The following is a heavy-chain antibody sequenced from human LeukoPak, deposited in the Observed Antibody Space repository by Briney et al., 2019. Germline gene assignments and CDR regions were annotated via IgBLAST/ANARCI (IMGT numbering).Heavy chain of an antibody. CDR1: GGSISSGDYY. Sequence: SETLSLTCTVPGGSISSGDYYWSWIRQPPGKGLEWIGYIYYSGSTYYNPSLKSRVTISVDTSKNQFSLKLSSVTAADTAVYYCASLTGDSGYFDYWGQGTLVTVSS. CDR2: IYYSGST. D-gene: IGHD7-27*01. V-gene: IGHV4-30-4*01. CDR3: ASLTGDSGYFDY. J-gene: IGHJ4*02.